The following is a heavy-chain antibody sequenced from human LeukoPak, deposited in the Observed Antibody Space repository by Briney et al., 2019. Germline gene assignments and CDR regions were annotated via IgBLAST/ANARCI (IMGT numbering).Heavy chain of an antibody. CDR3: ATRTYSSGWYTFDY. CDR1: GFTFSSYA. Sequence: AGGSLRLSCAASGFTFSSYAMSWVRQAPGKGLEWVSGISGSTYYADSVRGRFTISRDNSKNTLYLQMNSLRAEDTAVYYCATRTYSSGWYTFDYWGQGTLVTVSS. CDR2: ISGST. J-gene: IGHJ4*02. V-gene: IGHV3-23*01. D-gene: IGHD6-19*01.